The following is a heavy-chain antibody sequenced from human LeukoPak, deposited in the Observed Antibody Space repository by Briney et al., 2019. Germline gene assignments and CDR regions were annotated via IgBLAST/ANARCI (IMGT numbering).Heavy chain of an antibody. V-gene: IGHV3-23*01. CDR2: ISGSGGRT. CDR3: AKEVAYYYDSSGLY. J-gene: IGHJ4*02. D-gene: IGHD3-22*01. Sequence: GGSLRLSCAASGFTFSSYAMSWVRQVPGKGLEWVTSISGSGGRTYYADSVKGRFTISRDNPKNTLYLQMNSLRAEDTAVYYCAKEVAYYYDSSGLYWGQRTLATVSS. CDR1: GFTFSSYA.